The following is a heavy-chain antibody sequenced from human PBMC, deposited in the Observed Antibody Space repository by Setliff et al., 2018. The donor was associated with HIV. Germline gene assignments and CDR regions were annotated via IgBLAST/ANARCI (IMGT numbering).Heavy chain of an antibody. CDR1: GYTFTDYY. Sequence: ASVKVSCKASGYTFTDYYVQWVRQAPGQGLEWMGWIKHNRDLTWHAQKFQGRVTMTRDTSISTAYMELNSLTSDDTAVYYCARNYVSGSLGLDYWGQGTLVTVS. CDR3: ARNYVSGSLGLDY. CDR2: IKHNRDLT. J-gene: IGHJ4*02. D-gene: IGHD3-10*01. V-gene: IGHV1-2*02.